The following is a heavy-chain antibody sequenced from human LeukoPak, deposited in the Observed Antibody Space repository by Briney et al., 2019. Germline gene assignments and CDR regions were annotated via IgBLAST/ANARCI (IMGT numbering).Heavy chain of an antibody. J-gene: IGHJ4*01. CDR3: AKTRSYLEWLSDFDY. CDR2: VTRGGTV. D-gene: IGHD3-3*01. V-gene: IGHV3-23*01. Sequence: PGGSLRPSCAASGFIFSNYGMSWVRQAPGKGLGWVSGVTRGGTVHYADSVEGRFTISRDNSKSTVILQMNSLRTEDTASYYCAKTRSYLEWLSDFDYWGRGTLVTVSS. CDR1: GFIFSNYG.